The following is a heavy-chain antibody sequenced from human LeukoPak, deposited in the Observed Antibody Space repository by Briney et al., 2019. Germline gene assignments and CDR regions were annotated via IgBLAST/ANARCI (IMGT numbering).Heavy chain of an antibody. CDR2: IYYSGST. V-gene: IGHV4-59*01. Sequence: SETLSLTCAVYGGSFSGYYWSWIRQPPGKGLEWIGYIYYSGSTNYNPSLKSRVTISVDTSKNQFSLKLSSVTAADTAVYYCARAHYFVDYYMDVWGKGTTVTISS. J-gene: IGHJ6*03. D-gene: IGHD3-9*01. CDR1: GGSFSGYY. CDR3: ARAHYFVDYYMDV.